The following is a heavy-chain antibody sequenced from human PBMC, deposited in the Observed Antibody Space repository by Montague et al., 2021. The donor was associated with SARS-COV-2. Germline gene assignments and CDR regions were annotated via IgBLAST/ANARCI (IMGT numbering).Heavy chain of an antibody. CDR2: IYYSGST. CDR3: ARAGGFYDCWGGYSSSAGFFDP. V-gene: IGHV4-59*02. J-gene: IGHJ5*02. Sequence: SETLSLTCTVSGGSVSSYYWSWIRQSPGKGLQWLGYIYYSGSTDYNPSLKSRVTMSVDTSKNQLSLRLNSVTTADTAVYFCARAGGFYDCWGGYSSSAGFFDPWGQGILVTVSS. CDR1: GGSVSSYY. D-gene: IGHD3-3*01.